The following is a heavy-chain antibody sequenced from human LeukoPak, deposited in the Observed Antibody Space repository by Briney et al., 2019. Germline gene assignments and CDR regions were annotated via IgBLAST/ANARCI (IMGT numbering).Heavy chain of an antibody. CDR1: GGSISSISSNNYH. J-gene: IGHJ4*02. CDR2: IYYSGST. Sequence: TETLSLTCIVSGGSISSISSNNYHWGWIRQPPGKGLEWIGSIYYSGSTYYNPSLKSRVTISVDTSKNQFSLKLSSVTAADTAVYYCARAGYCSGGSCLDYWGQGTLVTVSS. D-gene: IGHD2-15*01. CDR3: ARAGYCSGGSCLDY. V-gene: IGHV4-39*07.